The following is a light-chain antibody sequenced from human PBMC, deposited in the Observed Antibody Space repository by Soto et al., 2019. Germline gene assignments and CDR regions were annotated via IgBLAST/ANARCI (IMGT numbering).Light chain of an antibody. CDR1: QSVSSSY. V-gene: IGKV3-20*01. CDR2: GAS. Sequence: EIVWTQSPGTLSLSPGERATLSCRASQSVSSSYLAWYQQKPGQAPRLLIYGASSRATGIPDRFSGSGSGTDFTLTISRLEPEDFAVYYCQQYGSSPLTFGPGTKVDI. J-gene: IGKJ3*01. CDR3: QQYGSSPLT.